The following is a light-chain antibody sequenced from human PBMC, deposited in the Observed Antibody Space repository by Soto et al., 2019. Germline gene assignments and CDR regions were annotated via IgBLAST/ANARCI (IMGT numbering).Light chain of an antibody. CDR2: EIS. CDR3: CSYAGSDTYAVV. CDR1: SSDIGDYKY. Sequence: QSALTQHPSASGSPGQSVTISCTGASSDIGDYKYVSWFQQHPGKAPKLILYEISERPSGVPDRFSGSKSGNTASLIVSGLQAEDEADYYCCSYAGSDTYAVVFGGGTKLTVL. J-gene: IGLJ2*01. V-gene: IGLV2-8*01.